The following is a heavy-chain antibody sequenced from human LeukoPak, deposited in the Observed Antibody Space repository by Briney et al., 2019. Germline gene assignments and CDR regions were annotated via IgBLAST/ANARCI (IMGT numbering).Heavy chain of an antibody. V-gene: IGHV3-30*03. CDR2: ISYDGSNK. CDR3: ARVSGSGWSYYFDC. D-gene: IGHD6-19*01. Sequence: GRSLRLSCAASGFTFSVYGMHWVRQAPGKGLEWVAVISYDGSNKYYADSVKGRFTISRDNSKNTLYLQMNSLTAEDTAVYYCARVSGSGWSYYFDCWGQGTLVTVSS. J-gene: IGHJ4*02. CDR1: GFTFSVYG.